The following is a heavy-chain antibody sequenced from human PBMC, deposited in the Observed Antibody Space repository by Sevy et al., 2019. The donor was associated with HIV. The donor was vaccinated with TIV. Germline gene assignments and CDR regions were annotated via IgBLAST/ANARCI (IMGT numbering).Heavy chain of an antibody. Sequence: GGSLRLSCAASGFTFSSQAMSWVRQSPGKGQKWVSIISASGDHTYYADSVKGRFTISRDNSKNTLYLQMNGLRAEDTAVYYGAIEGTHRRRDYGGRGTLVTVSS. CDR3: AIEGTHRRRDY. V-gene: IGHV3-23*01. CDR2: ISASGDHT. J-gene: IGHJ4*02. CDR1: GFTFSSQA.